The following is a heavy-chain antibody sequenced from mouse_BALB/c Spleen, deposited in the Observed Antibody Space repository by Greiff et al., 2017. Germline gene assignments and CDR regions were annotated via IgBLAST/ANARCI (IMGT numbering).Heavy chain of an antibody. CDR1: GFTFSSYG. J-gene: IGHJ4*01. CDR2: ISSGGSYT. D-gene: IGHD2-1*01. Sequence: EVQLVESGGDLVKPGGSLKLSCAASGFTFSSYGMSWVRQTPDKRLEWVATISSGGSYTYYPDSVKGRFTISRDNAKNTLYLQMSSLKSEDTAMYYCARHKGYDNCNYYAMDYWGQGTSVTVSS. V-gene: IGHV5-6*01. CDR3: ARHKGYDNCNYYAMDY.